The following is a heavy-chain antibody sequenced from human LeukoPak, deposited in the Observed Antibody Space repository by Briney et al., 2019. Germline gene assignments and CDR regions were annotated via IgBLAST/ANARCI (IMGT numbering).Heavy chain of an antibody. J-gene: IGHJ4*02. CDR1: GFTFSSYW. Sequence: GGSLRLSCAASGFTFSSYWMHWVRQAPGKGLVWASRMNSDGSSTSYADSVKGRFTISRDNAKNTLYLQMNSLRAEGTAVYYCAREGDGYDYDHWGQGTLVTVSS. CDR2: MNSDGSST. D-gene: IGHD5-12*01. CDR3: AREGDGYDYDH. V-gene: IGHV3-74*01.